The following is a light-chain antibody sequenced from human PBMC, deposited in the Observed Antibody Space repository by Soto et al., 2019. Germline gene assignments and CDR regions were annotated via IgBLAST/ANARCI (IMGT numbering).Light chain of an antibody. CDR3: QQYGSSQWT. CDR2: GAS. Sequence: EIVLTQSPGTLSLSPGERATLSCRASQSVSNNYLAWYQQKPGQAPRLLIYGASNRATGIPDRFSGSGSGTDFTLTIIRLEPGDFAVYYCQQYGSSQWTFGQGTKVDIK. J-gene: IGKJ1*01. CDR1: QSVSNNY. V-gene: IGKV3-20*01.